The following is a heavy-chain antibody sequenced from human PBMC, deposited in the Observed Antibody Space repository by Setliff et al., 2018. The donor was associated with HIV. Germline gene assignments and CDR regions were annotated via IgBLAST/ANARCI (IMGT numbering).Heavy chain of an antibody. J-gene: IGHJ4*02. CDR1: GYTFISYA. D-gene: IGHD3-10*01. CDR3: ARKGSGSSFDFEY. V-gene: IGHV1-3*01. Sequence: ASVKVSCQASGYTFISYAIHWVRQAPGQSLEWMGWITGGSGNTKYSEKFQGRVTLTRDTSASTAYMELSSLRSEDTAVYYCARKGSGSSFDFEYWGQGTLVTVSS. CDR2: ITGGSGNT.